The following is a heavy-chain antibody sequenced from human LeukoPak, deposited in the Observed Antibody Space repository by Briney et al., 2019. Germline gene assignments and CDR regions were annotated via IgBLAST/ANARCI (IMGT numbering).Heavy chain of an antibody. Sequence: SETLSLTCTVSGGSISSSSYYWGWIRQPPGKGLEWIGSIFYSRGTYYSPSLKSRVTISVDTSNNQFSLKLSSVTAADTAVYYCARRGSGLDWLDPWGQGTLVTVSS. CDR1: GGSISSSSYY. J-gene: IGHJ5*02. CDR3: ARRGSGLDWLDP. V-gene: IGHV4-39*01. CDR2: IFYSRGT. D-gene: IGHD6-19*01.